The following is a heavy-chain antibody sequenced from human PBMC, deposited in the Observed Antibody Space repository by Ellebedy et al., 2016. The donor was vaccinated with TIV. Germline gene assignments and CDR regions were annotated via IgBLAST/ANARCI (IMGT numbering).Heavy chain of an antibody. D-gene: IGHD3-10*01. CDR3: ARSSGTGEFDP. CDR1: AGSITISGYY. Sequence: MPGGSLRLSCTFSAGSITISGYYWGWIRQAPRQGLEWIGNIYYSGTTHYNPSLRSRITISVDTSKNQFSLNLTSVTAADTAVYYCARSSGTGEFDPWGQGTLVTVSS. J-gene: IGHJ5*02. V-gene: IGHV4-39*07. CDR2: IYYSGTT.